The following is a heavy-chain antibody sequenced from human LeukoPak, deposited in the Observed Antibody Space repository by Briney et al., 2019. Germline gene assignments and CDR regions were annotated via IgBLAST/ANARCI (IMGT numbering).Heavy chain of an antibody. V-gene: IGHV3-48*02. CDR3: ASGSGSYRQFDY. CDR2: ISSSSSSTI. CDR1: GFTFSSYS. D-gene: IGHD1-26*01. J-gene: IGHJ4*02. Sequence: PGGSLRLSCAASGFTFSSYSMNWVRQAPGKGLEWVSYISSSSSSTIYYADSVKGRFTISRDNAKNSLYLQMNSLRDEDTAVYYCASGSGSYRQFDYWGQGTLVTVSS.